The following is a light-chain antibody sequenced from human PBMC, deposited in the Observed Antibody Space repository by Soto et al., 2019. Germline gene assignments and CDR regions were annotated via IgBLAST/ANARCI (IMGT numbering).Light chain of an antibody. V-gene: IGLV1-44*01. Sequence: QYVLTQPPSASGTPGQRVTISCSGSSSNIGSDSADWYQQLPGTAPKLLIYSNDQRPSGLPDRFSGSASGTSASLAISGLQSEDEAHYYCAAWDDSLNGYVLGTGTKLTVL. CDR2: SND. CDR3: AAWDDSLNGYV. J-gene: IGLJ1*01. CDR1: SSNIGSDS.